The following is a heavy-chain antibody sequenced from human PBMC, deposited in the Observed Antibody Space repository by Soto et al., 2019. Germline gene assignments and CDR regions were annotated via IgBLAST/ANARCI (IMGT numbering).Heavy chain of an antibody. Sequence: EVQLVESGGGLVKPGGSLRLSCAASGFNFNSYTINWVRQAPGKRLEWLSSISSSGYIFSTDSVRGRFTISRDNAKNSVYLPINSLRAEDTDVYFCARDCSGGSCYPGMDVWGQGTTVTVSS. D-gene: IGHD2-15*01. V-gene: IGHV3-21*01. CDR2: ISSSGYI. J-gene: IGHJ6*02. CDR3: ARDCSGGSCYPGMDV. CDR1: GFNFNSYT.